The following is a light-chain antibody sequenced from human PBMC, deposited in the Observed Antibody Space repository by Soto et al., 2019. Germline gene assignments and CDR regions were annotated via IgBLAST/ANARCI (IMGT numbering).Light chain of an antibody. V-gene: IGLV2-14*01. J-gene: IGLJ2*01. CDR2: SVS. CDR1: SSDVGGYNY. Sequence: QSALTQPASVSGSPGQSITISCTGTSSDVGGYNYVSWYQQHPGKAPKLMIYSVSNRPSGVSNRFSGSKSGNTASLTISGLQAEDEAEYYCSSYTSSSPVLFGGGTQLTVL. CDR3: SSYTSSSPVL.